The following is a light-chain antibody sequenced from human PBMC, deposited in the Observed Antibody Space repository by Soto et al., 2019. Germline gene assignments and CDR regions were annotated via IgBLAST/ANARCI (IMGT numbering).Light chain of an antibody. CDR1: QSIYTK. Sequence: EIVLTQSSGTLSLSPGEGAILSCRASQSIYTKLAWYQKKSGQAPRLLIYDASTRAYGIPDRFSGSGSGTDFSLTISRLEPEDFAVYYCQQYAGSLYTFAQGTKVDIK. CDR3: QQYAGSLYT. V-gene: IGKV3-20*01. CDR2: DAS. J-gene: IGKJ2*01.